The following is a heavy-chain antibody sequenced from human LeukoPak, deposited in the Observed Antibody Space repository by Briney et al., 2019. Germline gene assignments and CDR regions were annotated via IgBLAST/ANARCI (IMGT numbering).Heavy chain of an antibody. CDR1: GFTFSSYW. D-gene: IGHD6-19*01. CDR3: ARDSSGPHYGMDV. V-gene: IGHV3-7*01. J-gene: IGHJ6*02. CDR2: IKQDGSEK. Sequence: GGSLLLSCAASGFTFSSYWMSWVRQAPGKGLEWVANIKQDGSEKYYVDSVKGRFTISRDNAKNSLYLQMNSLRAEDTTMYYCARDSSGPHYGMDVWGQGTTVTVSS.